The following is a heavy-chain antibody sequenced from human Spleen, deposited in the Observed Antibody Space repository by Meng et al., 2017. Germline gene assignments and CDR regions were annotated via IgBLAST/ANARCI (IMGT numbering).Heavy chain of an antibody. CDR1: GYPISSGHH. J-gene: IGHJ4*02. CDR2: IYHSGNT. V-gene: IGHV4-38-2*02. D-gene: IGHD6-13*01. Sequence: SETLSLTCTVAGYPISSGHHWGWIRQPPGKGLEWIGSIYHSGNTYYNPSLKSRVSISVDTSKNQLSLQLTSVTAADTAVYYCAREYQYRSSWSPPYYFDYWGQGMLVTVSS. CDR3: AREYQYRSSWSPPYYFDY.